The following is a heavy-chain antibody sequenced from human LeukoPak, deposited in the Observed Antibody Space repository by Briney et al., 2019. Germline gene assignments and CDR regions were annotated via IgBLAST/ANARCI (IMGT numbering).Heavy chain of an antibody. V-gene: IGHV1-24*01. J-gene: IGHJ5*02. CDR3: ATSIAAAPNWFDP. Sequence: ASVTVSCKVSGYTLTELSMHWVRQAPGKGLEWMGGFDPEDGETIYAQKFQGRVTMTEDTSTDTAYMELSSLRSEDTAVYYCATSIAAAPNWFDPWGQGTLVTVSS. D-gene: IGHD6-13*01. CDR1: GYTLTELS. CDR2: FDPEDGET.